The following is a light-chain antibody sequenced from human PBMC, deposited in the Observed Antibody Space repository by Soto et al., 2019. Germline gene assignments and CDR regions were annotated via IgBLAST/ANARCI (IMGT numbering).Light chain of an antibody. V-gene: IGKV1-17*01. CDR2: DAS. J-gene: IGKJ5*01. Sequence: DIQITQSPSSLSASVGDRVTITCRASQGIRNDLGWYQQKPGKAPKALIYDASRLGSGVPSRFSGSGSETEFTLTISSLQPDDFATYYCQQYQTYATFGQGTRLEI. CDR1: QGIRND. CDR3: QQYQTYAT.